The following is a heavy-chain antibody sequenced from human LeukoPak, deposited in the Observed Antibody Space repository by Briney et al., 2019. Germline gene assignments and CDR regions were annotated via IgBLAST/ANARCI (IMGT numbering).Heavy chain of an antibody. J-gene: IGHJ4*02. CDR3: AKGSRDSRPYYFDF. CDR2: IGGSGDAT. V-gene: IGHV3-23*01. CDR1: GFIFNNYV. D-gene: IGHD3-3*01. Sequence: GGSLRLSCAASGFIFNNYVMSWIRQAPGKGLEWASAIGGSGDATYYADSVKGRFTISRDNSRNTLYLQMNSLRAEDMAIYYCAKGSRDSRPYYFDFWGLGTLVTVSS.